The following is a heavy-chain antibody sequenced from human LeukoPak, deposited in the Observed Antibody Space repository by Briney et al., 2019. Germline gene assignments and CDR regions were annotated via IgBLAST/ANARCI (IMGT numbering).Heavy chain of an antibody. CDR3: ARDHSYYGFDP. Sequence: SETLSLTCTVSGGSISSYYWSWIRQPPGKGLEWIGYIYYSGSTNYNPSLKSRVTISVDTSKNQFSLKLSSVTAADTAVYYCARDHSYYGFDPWGQGTLSPSPQ. CDR1: GGSISSYY. J-gene: IGHJ5*02. CDR2: IYYSGST. D-gene: IGHD3-10*01. V-gene: IGHV4-59*01.